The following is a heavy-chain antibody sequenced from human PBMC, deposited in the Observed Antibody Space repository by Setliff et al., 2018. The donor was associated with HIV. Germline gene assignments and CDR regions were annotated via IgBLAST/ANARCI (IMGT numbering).Heavy chain of an antibody. D-gene: IGHD3-9*01. Sequence: PSETLSLTCAVYGGPFSNYYWSWIHQSPGEGLEWIGDINHGGSTNYNPSLKSRVTMSVDTSKNQFSLQLTSVTAADTAVYYCARSVNILTDYSYYSFFMDVRGGGTTVTVSS. J-gene: IGHJ6*03. CDR2: INHGGST. V-gene: IGHV4-34*01. CDR1: GGPFSNYY. CDR3: ARSVNILTDYSYYSFFMDV.